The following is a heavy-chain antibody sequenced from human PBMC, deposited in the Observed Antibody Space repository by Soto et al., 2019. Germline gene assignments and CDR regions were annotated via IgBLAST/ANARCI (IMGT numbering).Heavy chain of an antibody. CDR3: ARRYCTNGVCYSGPDY. J-gene: IGHJ4*02. V-gene: IGHV5-51*01. D-gene: IGHD2-8*01. Sequence: GESLKISCQGSGYRFTSYWIGWVRQMPGKGLEWMGIIYPGDSDTRYSPSLQGQVTISADKSISTAYLQWSSLKASDTAMYYCARRYCTNGVCYSGPDYWGQGTLVTVSS. CDR2: IYPGDSDT. CDR1: GYRFTSYW.